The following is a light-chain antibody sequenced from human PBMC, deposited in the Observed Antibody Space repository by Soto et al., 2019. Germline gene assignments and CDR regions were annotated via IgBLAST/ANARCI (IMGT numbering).Light chain of an antibody. V-gene: IGLV2-14*02. CDR3: QSSDSRLSGSDV. CDR1: SSDVRNYNL. CDR2: ETT. J-gene: IGLJ1*01. Sequence: QSALTQPASVSGSPGQSITISCTGSSSDVRNYNLVSWYQQQPGEVPKLIIFETTKRPSGVPDRFSGSKSGTSASLAITGLQADDEADYYCQSSDSRLSGSDVFGTGTKLTVL.